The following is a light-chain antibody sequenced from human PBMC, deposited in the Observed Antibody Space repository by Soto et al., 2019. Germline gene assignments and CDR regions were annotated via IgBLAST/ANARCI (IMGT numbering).Light chain of an antibody. J-gene: IGKJ4*01. CDR2: AAS. CDR1: QSISSY. Sequence: DIQMTQSPSSLSASVGDRVTITCRTSQSISSYLNWYQQKPGKAPKVLIYAASSLQSGVPSRLSGSGPGTDFTLTISSLQPEDFATYYCQQSYSTPLTFGGGTKVEIK. V-gene: IGKV1-39*01. CDR3: QQSYSTPLT.